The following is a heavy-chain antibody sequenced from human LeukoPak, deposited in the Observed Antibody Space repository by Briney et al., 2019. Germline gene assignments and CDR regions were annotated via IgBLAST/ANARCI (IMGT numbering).Heavy chain of an antibody. Sequence: SETLSLTCTVSGGSISSSSYYWGWIRQPPGKGLEWIGSIYYSGSTYYNPSLKSRVTISVDTSKNQFSLKLSSVTAADTAVYYCARHLKGWGPAYYYYMDVWGKGTTVTVSS. CDR1: GGSISSSSYY. CDR2: IYYSGST. V-gene: IGHV4-39*01. CDR3: ARHLKGWGPAYYYYMDV. J-gene: IGHJ6*03. D-gene: IGHD3-16*01.